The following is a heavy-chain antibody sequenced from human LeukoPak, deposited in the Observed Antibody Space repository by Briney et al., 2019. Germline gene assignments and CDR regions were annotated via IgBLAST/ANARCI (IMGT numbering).Heavy chain of an antibody. CDR2: ISSSGSTI. CDR1: GFTFSSYE. V-gene: IGHV3-48*03. J-gene: IGHJ5*02. Sequence: GGSLRLSCAASGFTFSSYEMNWVRQAPGKGLEWVSYISSSGSTIYYADSVKGRFTISRDNAKNSLYLQMNSLRAEDTAVYYCASAPTKSDYPWFDPWGQGTLVTVSS. D-gene: IGHD4-17*01. CDR3: ASAPTKSDYPWFDP.